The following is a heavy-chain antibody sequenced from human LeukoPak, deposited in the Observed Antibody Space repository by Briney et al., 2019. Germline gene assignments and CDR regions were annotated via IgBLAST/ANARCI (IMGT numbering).Heavy chain of an antibody. V-gene: IGHV3-73*01. Sequence: PGGSLRLSCAASGFTFSGSDVHWVRQASGKGLEWVGRITTKPNNYATTYGASVRGRFTISRDDSANTAYLQMNSLKIEDTALYYCTTYRSGHYWGQGTLVTVSS. CDR3: TTYRSGHY. CDR1: GFTFSGSD. D-gene: IGHD6-19*01. CDR2: ITTKPNNYAT. J-gene: IGHJ4*02.